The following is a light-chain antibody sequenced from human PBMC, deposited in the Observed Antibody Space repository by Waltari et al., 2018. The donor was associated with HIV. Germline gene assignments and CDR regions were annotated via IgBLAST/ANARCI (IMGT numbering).Light chain of an antibody. V-gene: IGKV1-5*03. J-gene: IGKJ2*01. CDR2: KTS. Sequence: IQMTQSPSTLSASVGDRVTITCRASQDVGYWLAWYQQKSGKAPKLLMYKTSILEYGVPSRFSGRASGTGFTLTIDGLQPEDFATYYCQQYNSDFYTFGQGTKLEIK. CDR1: QDVGYW. CDR3: QQYNSDFYT.